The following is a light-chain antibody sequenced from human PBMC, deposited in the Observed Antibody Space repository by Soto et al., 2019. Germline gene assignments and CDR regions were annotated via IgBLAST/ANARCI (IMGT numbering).Light chain of an antibody. CDR3: SAWDDSPNDHLV. V-gene: IGLV1-44*01. CDR1: SSNIGRNS. Sequence: QSVLNQPPSASGTPGQTVTISCSGTSSNIGRNSVDWYQQLPGTAPKLLIYSDDHRPSGVPDRFSGSKSGTSASLAISGLQSADEADYYCSAWDDSPNDHLVFGGGTKLTVL. J-gene: IGLJ2*01. CDR2: SDD.